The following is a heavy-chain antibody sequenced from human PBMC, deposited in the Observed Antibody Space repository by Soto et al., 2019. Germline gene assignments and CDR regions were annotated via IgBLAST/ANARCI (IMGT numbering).Heavy chain of an antibody. J-gene: IGHJ4*02. Sequence: EVQLLESGGGLVQPGGSLRFSCAASGFTFSSYAMSWVRQAPGKGLEWVSVISGSGGSTYYADSVKGRFTISRDNSKNTLFLQMNSLRAEDTAIYYYAKVHVETSFDYYFDYWGQGTLVTVSS. V-gene: IGHV3-23*01. CDR3: AKVHVETSFDYYFDY. CDR1: GFTFSSYA. D-gene: IGHD3-9*01. CDR2: ISGSGGST.